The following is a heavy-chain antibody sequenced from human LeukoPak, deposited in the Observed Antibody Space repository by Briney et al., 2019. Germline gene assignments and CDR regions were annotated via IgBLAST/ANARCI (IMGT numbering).Heavy chain of an antibody. CDR2: IHFSGST. CDR1: YASVSGYY. Sequence: SETLSLTCTVSYASVSGYYWSWIRKPPGKRLECIVSIHFSGSTNDNPSLRSRVTISVDTSKNQLSLKLSSVTAADTAVYYCARDLGGIYFDYWGQGTLVTVS. J-gene: IGHJ4*02. D-gene: IGHD1-26*01. V-gene: IGHV4-59*02. CDR3: ARDLGGIYFDY.